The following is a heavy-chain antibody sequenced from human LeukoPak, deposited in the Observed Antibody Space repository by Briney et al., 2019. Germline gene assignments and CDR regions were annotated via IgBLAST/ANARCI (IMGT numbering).Heavy chain of an antibody. D-gene: IGHD5-18*01. CDR2: ISSSSRYI. CDR1: GFTFRTYA. CDR3: ARLNSLASNYHMDV. Sequence: GGSLRLSCTDSGFTFRTYAMNWVRQAPGKGLEWVSSISSSSRYISYADSVKGRFTISRDNAENSVYLEMNSLRAEDTAVYYCARLNSLASNYHMDVWGKGTTVTVSS. V-gene: IGHV3-21*01. J-gene: IGHJ6*03.